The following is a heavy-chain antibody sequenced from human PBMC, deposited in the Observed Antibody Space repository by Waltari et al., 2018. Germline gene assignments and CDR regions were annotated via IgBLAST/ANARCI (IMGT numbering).Heavy chain of an antibody. CDR2: IIPIFGTA. D-gene: IGHD2-15*01. V-gene: IGHV1-69*13. CDR3: ARDIRGYCSGGSCPKEDY. J-gene: IGHJ4*02. Sequence: QVQLVQSGAEVKKPGSSVKVSCKASGGTFSSYAISWVRQAPGQGLEWMGGIIPIFGTANDAQKFQGRVTITADESTSTAYMELSSLRSEDTAVYYCARDIRGYCSGGSCPKEDYWGQGTLVTVSS. CDR1: GGTFSSYA.